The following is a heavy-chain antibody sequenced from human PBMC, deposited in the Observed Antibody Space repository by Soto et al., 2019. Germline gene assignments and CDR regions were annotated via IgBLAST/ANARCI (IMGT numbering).Heavy chain of an antibody. D-gene: IGHD3-16*01. CDR3: ARMATFGSLNWFDP. Sequence: GASVKVSCQASGYSFTHNDVSWVRQALGQGLEWMGWMNPGSGDTGYAQKFQGRVTVTRDISIATAYMELSSLRSDDTAIYYCARMATFGSLNWFDPWGQGTLVTVSS. CDR1: GYSFTHND. J-gene: IGHJ5*02. CDR2: MNPGSGDT. V-gene: IGHV1-8*01.